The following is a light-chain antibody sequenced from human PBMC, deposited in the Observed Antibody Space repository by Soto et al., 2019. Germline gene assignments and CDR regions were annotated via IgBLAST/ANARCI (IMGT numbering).Light chain of an antibody. Sequence: QSVLTQPPSVSGAPGQKVTISCSGSSSNIGNNYVSWYQQLPGTAPKLLIYDNNKRPSGIPDRFSGSKSGTSATLGITGLQTGDEADYYCGTWDSSLSAVVFGGGTQLTVL. CDR1: SSNIGNNY. J-gene: IGLJ2*01. CDR3: GTWDSSLSAVV. CDR2: DNN. V-gene: IGLV1-51*01.